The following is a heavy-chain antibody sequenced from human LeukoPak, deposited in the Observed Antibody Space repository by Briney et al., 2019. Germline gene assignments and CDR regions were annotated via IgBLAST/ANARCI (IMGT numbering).Heavy chain of an antibody. J-gene: IGHJ4*02. V-gene: IGHV4-34*01. Sequence: SETLSLTCAVYGGSFSGYYWSWIRQPPGKGLEWIGEINHSGSTNYNLSLKSRVTISVDTSKNQFSLKLSSVTAADTAVYYCASELADFWSGYWADYWGQGTLVTVSS. CDR1: GGSFSGYY. CDR3: ASELADFWSGYWADY. CDR2: INHSGST. D-gene: IGHD3-3*01.